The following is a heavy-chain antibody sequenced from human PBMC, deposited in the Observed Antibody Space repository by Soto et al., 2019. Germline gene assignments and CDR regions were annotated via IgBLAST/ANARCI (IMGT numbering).Heavy chain of an antibody. D-gene: IGHD1-26*01. V-gene: IGHV1-2*02. CDR2: IGPESGAT. J-gene: IGHJ4*02. CDR1: GYTFTGHY. Sequence: QVQLVQSGAEGKKPGASVKVSCKASGYTFTGHYIHWVRQAPEQGPEWMGEIGPESGATRYAQKFQGRVTMTRDTSITTVYMELKNLSPDDTAVYYCGRGRSGQIVVFYWGQGTPVTVSS. CDR3: GRGRSGQIVVFY.